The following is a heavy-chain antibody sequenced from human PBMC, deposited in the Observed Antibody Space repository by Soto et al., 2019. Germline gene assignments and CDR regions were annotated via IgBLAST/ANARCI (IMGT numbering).Heavy chain of an antibody. CDR1: GGTFSSYA. J-gene: IGHJ3*02. Sequence: QVQLVQSGAEVKKPGSSVNVSCKASGGTFSSYAISWVRQAPGQGLEWMGGIIPIFGTANYAQKFQGRVTITADESTSTAYMELSSLRSEDTAVYYCARGDSSSPAPSDAFDIWGQGTMVTVSS. D-gene: IGHD6-13*01. V-gene: IGHV1-69*01. CDR3: ARGDSSSPAPSDAFDI. CDR2: IIPIFGTA.